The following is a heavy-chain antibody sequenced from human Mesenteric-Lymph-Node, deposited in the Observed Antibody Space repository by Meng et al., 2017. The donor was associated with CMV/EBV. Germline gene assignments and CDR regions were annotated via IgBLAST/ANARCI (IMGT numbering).Heavy chain of an antibody. CDR1: GFTFNTYD. D-gene: IGHD6-13*01. CDR3: AKPAAGSDYFDS. Sequence: EVQLLESGGGWVQAGVSLRVSCAASGFTFNTYDMNWVRQAPGKGLEWVSSIDYNGDSTHYIDSAKGRFTISRDNSKNTLYLQMNSLRAEDTAVYYCAKPAAGSDYFDSWGQGTLVTVSS. CDR2: IDYNGDST. J-gene: IGHJ4*02. V-gene: IGHV3-23*01.